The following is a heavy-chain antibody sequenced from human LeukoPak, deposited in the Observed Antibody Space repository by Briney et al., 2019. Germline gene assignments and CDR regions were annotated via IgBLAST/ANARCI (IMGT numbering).Heavy chain of an antibody. V-gene: IGHV4-59*12. CDR1: GNSLSSYS. Sequence: KISETLSLTCTVSGNSLSSYSWSWIRQPPGKGLEWIGYIYYSGGTNYNPSLKSRVTISVDTSKNQFSLKLSSVTAADTAVYYCARSPRIYSSGWYWLFDYWGQGTLVTVSS. D-gene: IGHD6-19*01. CDR2: IYYSGGT. J-gene: IGHJ4*02. CDR3: ARSPRIYSSGWYWLFDY.